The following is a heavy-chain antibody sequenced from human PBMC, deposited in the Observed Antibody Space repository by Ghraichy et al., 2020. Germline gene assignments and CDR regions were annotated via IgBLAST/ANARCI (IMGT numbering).Heavy chain of an antibody. CDR3: ARSVVGTTHFDY. D-gene: IGHD1-26*01. V-gene: IGHV3-66*01. Sequence: GGSLRLSCAASGFTVSSNYMTWVRQAPGKGLEWVSIIYSGGSTYYADSVKGRFIISRDNSKNTLYLQMNSLRAEDTAVYYCARSVVGTTHFDYWGQGTLVTVSS. CDR2: IYSGGST. J-gene: IGHJ4*02. CDR1: GFTVSSNY.